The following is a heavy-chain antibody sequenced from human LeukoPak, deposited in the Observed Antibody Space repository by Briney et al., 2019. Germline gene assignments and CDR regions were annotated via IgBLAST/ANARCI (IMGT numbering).Heavy chain of an antibody. CDR2: ISAYNGNT. V-gene: IGHV1-18*01. CDR3: AREYCSSTSCYSDY. J-gene: IGHJ4*02. D-gene: IGHD2-2*01. Sequence: ASVKVSCKASGYTFTSYGISWVRQAPGQGLEWMGWISAYNGNTNYAQKLQGRVTMTTDTSTSTAYMELRSLRSDDTAVYYCAREYCSSTSCYSDYWGQGTLVTIYS. CDR1: GYTFTSYG.